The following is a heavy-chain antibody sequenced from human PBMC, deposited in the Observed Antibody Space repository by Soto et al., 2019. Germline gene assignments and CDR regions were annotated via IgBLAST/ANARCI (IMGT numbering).Heavy chain of an antibody. J-gene: IGHJ2*01. D-gene: IGHD3-10*01. CDR1: GFTFISYD. CDR2: ISGGGDAT. V-gene: IGHV3-23*01. Sequence: EVHLLESGGGLVQPGGSLRLSCAAYGFTFISYDMNWVRQAPGKGLQWVSGISGGGDATFYADSVKGRFTISRDNSRNTVTLQMNSMAADNTAVYYCARKVPGSTTRPDYWYLDLWGRGTLVTVS. CDR3: ARKVPGSTTRPDYWYLDL.